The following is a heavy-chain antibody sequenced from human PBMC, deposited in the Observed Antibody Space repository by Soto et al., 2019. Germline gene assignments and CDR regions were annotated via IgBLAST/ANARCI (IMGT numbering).Heavy chain of an antibody. CDR1: VFIFSNYA. J-gene: IGHJ4*02. D-gene: IGHD1-1*01. V-gene: IGHV3-23*01. CDR3: TKGGIPRRYNIPKVDFDY. Sequence: GSLRLSCAASVFIFSNYAMSWVRQAPGRGLEWVSAISGSGATTYYPDSVKGRFTISRDNSKNTLYLQMNNLRADDTAVYYCTKGGIPRRYNIPKVDFDYWGQGSLVTVSS. CDR2: ISGSGATT.